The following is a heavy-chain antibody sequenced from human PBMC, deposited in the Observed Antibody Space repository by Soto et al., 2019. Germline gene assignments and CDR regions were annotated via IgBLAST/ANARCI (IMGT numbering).Heavy chain of an antibody. CDR2: INAGNGNT. Sequence: ASVKVSCKASGYTFTSYAMHWMRQAPGQRLEWMGWINAGNGNTKYSQKFQGRVTITRDTSASTAYMELSSLRSEDTAVYYWARGGSLFWYVDLWRRGTVVTVCS. CDR3: ARGGSLFWYVDL. D-gene: IGHD1-26*01. V-gene: IGHV1-3*01. CDR1: GYTFTSYA. J-gene: IGHJ2*01.